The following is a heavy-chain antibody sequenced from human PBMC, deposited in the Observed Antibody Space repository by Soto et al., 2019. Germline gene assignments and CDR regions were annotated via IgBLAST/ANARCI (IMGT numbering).Heavy chain of an antibody. D-gene: IGHD6-19*01. J-gene: IGHJ4*02. Sequence: PGGSLRLSCAASGVTFSDYAMYWVRQAPGKGLEWVSVISFDGNIKYYTGSVKGRFTTSRDNSKNTLHLQVNSLRTEDTALYYCARAPGHSVHSSGWQIDYWGQGTLVTVSS. V-gene: IGHV3-30-3*01. CDR3: ARAPGHSVHSSGWQIDY. CDR1: GVTFSDYA. CDR2: ISFDGNIK.